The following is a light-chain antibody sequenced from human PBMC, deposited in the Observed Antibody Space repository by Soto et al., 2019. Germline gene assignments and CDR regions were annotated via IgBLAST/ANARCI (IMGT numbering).Light chain of an antibody. V-gene: IGLV2-14*01. Sequence: QSALTQPASVSGSPGQSITISCTGTSSDVGGYNYVSWYQQHPGKAPKLMIDDVSNRTSGVSNRFSGSKSGNTASLTISGLQAEDEADYYCSSYTSSSTLLYVFGSGTKLTVL. CDR3: SSYTSSSTLLYV. CDR1: SSDVGGYNY. CDR2: DVS. J-gene: IGLJ1*01.